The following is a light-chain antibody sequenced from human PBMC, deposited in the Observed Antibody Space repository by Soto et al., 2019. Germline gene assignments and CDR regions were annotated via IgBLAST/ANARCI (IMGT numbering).Light chain of an antibody. CDR3: CSYAGSYTLV. V-gene: IGLV2-11*01. CDR1: NSDVGAYAY. J-gene: IGLJ3*02. Sequence: QSVLTQPRSVSGSPGQSVTVSCTGTNSDVGAYAYVSWYQQHPGKAPKLMIYDVSERPSGVPDRFSGSKSGNTASLTISGLQAEDEAEYYCCSYAGSYTLVFGGGTKVTVL. CDR2: DVS.